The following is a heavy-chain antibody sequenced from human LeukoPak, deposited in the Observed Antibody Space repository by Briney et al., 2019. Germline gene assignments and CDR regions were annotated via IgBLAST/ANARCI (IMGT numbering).Heavy chain of an antibody. CDR2: IRSDGGNE. D-gene: IGHD2-2*02. CDR3: AKDTRQPLLYLPLDY. V-gene: IGHV3-30*02. CDR1: GFTFSSYG. J-gene: IGHJ4*02. Sequence: GGSLRLSCTASGFTFSSYGMHWVRQAPGKGLEWVAFIRSDGGNEYYAGSVKGRFTISRDNSKNTLSLQMNSLRAEDTAVCYCAKDTRQPLLYLPLDYWGQGTLVTVSS.